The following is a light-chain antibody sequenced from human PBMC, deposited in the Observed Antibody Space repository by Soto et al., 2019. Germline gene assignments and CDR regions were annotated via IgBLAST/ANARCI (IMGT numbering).Light chain of an antibody. CDR1: QSVRSSH. CDR2: YAS. Sequence: EIVLTQSPGTLSLSPGERATLSCSASQSVRSSHLAWYQHKPGQAPRLHIYYASNRATGIPDRFSGSGSGTDFTLTISRLEPEDFAVYYCQQYGISPRTFGQGTRLEIK. V-gene: IGKV3-20*01. CDR3: QQYGISPRT. J-gene: IGKJ5*01.